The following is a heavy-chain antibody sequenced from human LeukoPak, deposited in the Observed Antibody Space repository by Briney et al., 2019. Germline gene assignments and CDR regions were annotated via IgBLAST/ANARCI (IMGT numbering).Heavy chain of an antibody. CDR2: IYYSGST. D-gene: IGHD3-22*01. V-gene: IGHV4-39*01. CDR3: ARHYITPYYYDSSGPKWFDP. CDR1: GGSISSSSYY. Sequence: PSETLSLTCTVSGGSISSSSYYWGWIRQPPGKGLEWIGSIYYSGSTYYNPSLKSRVTISVDTSKNQFSLRLSSVTAADTAVYYCARHYITPYYYDSSGPKWFDPWGQGTLVTVSS. J-gene: IGHJ5*02.